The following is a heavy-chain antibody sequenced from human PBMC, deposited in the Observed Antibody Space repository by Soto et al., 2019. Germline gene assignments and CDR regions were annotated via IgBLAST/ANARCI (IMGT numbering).Heavy chain of an antibody. CDR1: GWSFSGYY. D-gene: IGHD3-3*01. CDR2: INHSGST. V-gene: IGHV4-34*01. J-gene: IGHJ6*02. CDR3: ARDHADRTHYVFGNNMDV. Sequence: PSETPSLTCAVYGWSFSGYYWSWIRQPPGKGLEWIGEINHSGSTNYNPSLKSRVTISVGTSKNQFSLKLSSVTAADTAVYYCARDHADRTHYVFGNNMDVWGQGTTVTVSS.